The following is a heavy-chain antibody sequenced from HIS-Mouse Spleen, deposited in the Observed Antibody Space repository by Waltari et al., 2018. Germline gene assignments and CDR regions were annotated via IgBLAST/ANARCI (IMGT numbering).Heavy chain of an antibody. CDR3: AKDSSAGYPIYYFDY. D-gene: IGHD6-13*01. CDR2: ISGSGGSS. Sequence: EVQLLESGGGLVQPGGSLRLSCAASGFTFSSYAMSWVRQAPGKGLEWVSAISGSGGSSYYADSVKGRFTISSDNSKNTLYLQMNSLRAEDTAVYYCAKDSSAGYPIYYFDYWGQGTLVTVSS. CDR1: GFTFSSYA. J-gene: IGHJ4*02. V-gene: IGHV3-23*01.